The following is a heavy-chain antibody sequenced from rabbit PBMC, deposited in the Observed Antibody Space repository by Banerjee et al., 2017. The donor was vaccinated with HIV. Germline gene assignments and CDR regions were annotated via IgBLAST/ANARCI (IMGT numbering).Heavy chain of an antibody. CDR1: GFIFSSGYD. D-gene: IGHD1-1*01. V-gene: IGHV1S40*01. J-gene: IGHJ4*01. CDR3: ARSGPYASSSGYYTRGFNL. Sequence: QSLEESGGDLVKPGASLTLTCTASGFIFSSGYDMCWVRQAPGKGLEWIACIGIGDGKTNYASWAKGRFTISRSTSLNTVTLQMTSLTAADTATYFCARSGPYASSSGYYTRGFNLRGQGTLVTVS. CDR2: IGIGDGKT.